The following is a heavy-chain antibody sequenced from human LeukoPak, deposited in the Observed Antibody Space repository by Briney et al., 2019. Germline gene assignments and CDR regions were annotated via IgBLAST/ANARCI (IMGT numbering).Heavy chain of an antibody. CDR1: GNSFGEYY. CDR2: IYTSGST. J-gene: IGHJ4*02. Sequence: SETLSLTCTVSGNSFGEYYWSWIRQPAGKGLEWIGRIYTSGSTTYNPSLKSRVTISVDTSKNQFSLKLSSVTAADTAVYYCARSRGWLQSHPLGYWGQGTLVTVSS. V-gene: IGHV4-4*07. CDR3: ARSRGWLQSHPLGY. D-gene: IGHD5-24*01.